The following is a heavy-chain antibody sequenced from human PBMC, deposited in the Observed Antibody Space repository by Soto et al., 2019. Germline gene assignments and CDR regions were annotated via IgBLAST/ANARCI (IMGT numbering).Heavy chain of an antibody. CDR1: GFTFSSYA. D-gene: IGHD1-26*01. CDR2: ISYDGSNK. J-gene: IGHJ4*02. V-gene: IGHV3-30*18. CDR3: AKDRGSGSYFGSDY. Sequence: VQLVESGGGVVQPGRSLRLSCAASGFTFSSYAIHWVRQAPGKGLEWVAVISYDGSNKYYADSVKGRFTISRDNSKNTLYLQMHSLRPEDTAVYSCAKDRGSGSYFGSDYWGQGTLVTVSS.